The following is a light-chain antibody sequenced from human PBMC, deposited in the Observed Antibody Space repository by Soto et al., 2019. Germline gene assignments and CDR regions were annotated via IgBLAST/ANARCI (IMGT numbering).Light chain of an antibody. J-gene: IGKJ1*01. V-gene: IGKV3-15*01. CDR3: QQYYKWPWT. Sequence: EIVVTQSPATLSVSPGERATLSCRASQSVSSNLAWYQQKPGQAPRLFICGASTRATGIPARFSGSGSGTEFTLTISGLQSEDFAVYYCQQYYKWPWTFGPGTKVDIK. CDR2: GAS. CDR1: QSVSSN.